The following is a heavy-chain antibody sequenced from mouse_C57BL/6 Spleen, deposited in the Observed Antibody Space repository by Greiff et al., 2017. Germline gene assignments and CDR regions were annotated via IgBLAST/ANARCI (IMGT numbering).Heavy chain of an antibody. J-gene: IGHJ3*01. Sequence: QVQLQQPGTELVKPGASVKLSCKASGYTFTSYWMHWVKQRPGQGLEWIGNINPSNGGTNYNEKFKSKATLTVDKSSSTAYMQLSSLTSEDSAVYYCARGSITTVVAPGFAYWGQGTLVTVSA. D-gene: IGHD1-1*01. CDR2: INPSNGGT. CDR1: GYTFTSYW. V-gene: IGHV1-53*01. CDR3: ARGSITTVVAPGFAY.